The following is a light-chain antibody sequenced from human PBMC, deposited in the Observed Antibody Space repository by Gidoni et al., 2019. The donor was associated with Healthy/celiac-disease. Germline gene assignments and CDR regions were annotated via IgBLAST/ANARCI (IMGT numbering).Light chain of an antibody. Sequence: DIQMTQSPSTLSASVVDRVTITCRASQRLSSWLAWSQQKPGKAPKLLIYKASSLESGVPSRFSGSGSGKEVTLTISSLQPDDFATYYCQQYNRYPLTFXGXTKVEIK. J-gene: IGKJ4*01. V-gene: IGKV1-5*03. CDR3: QQYNRYPLT. CDR1: QRLSSW. CDR2: KAS.